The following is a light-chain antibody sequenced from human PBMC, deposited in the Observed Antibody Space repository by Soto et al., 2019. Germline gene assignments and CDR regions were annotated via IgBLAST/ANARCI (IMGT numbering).Light chain of an antibody. V-gene: IGLV2-14*01. CDR3: SSFTSRFTFNYI. CDR2: EVT. CDR1: SSDVGGYNY. Sequence: QSALTQPASVSGSPGQSITISCTGTSSDVGGYNYVSWYQQHPGKAPKIIIYEVTNRPSGFSNRFSGSKSGNTASLTISGLQAADDADYYCSSFTSRFTFNYIFGTGTKLTVL. J-gene: IGLJ1*01.